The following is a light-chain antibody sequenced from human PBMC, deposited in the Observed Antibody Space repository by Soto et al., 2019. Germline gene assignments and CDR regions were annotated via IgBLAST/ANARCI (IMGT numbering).Light chain of an antibody. Sequence: HSDLTQAPSASGIPGQRVTISCSRSSSNIGSNYVYWYQQLPGTAPKLLIYRNNQRPSGVPDRFSGSKSGTSASLAISGLRSEDEADYYCAAWDDSLSGPHYVFGTGTKVTVL. CDR3: AAWDDSLSGPHYV. CDR1: SSNIGSNY. J-gene: IGLJ1*01. V-gene: IGLV1-47*01. CDR2: RNN.